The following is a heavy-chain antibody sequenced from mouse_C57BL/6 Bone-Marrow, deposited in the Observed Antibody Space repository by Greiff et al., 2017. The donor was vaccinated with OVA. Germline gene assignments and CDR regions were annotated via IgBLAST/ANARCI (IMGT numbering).Heavy chain of an antibody. D-gene: IGHD2-3*01. V-gene: IGHV1-26*01. Sequence: VQLQQSGPELVKPGASVKISCKASGYTFTDYYMNWVKQSHGKSLEWIGDINPNNGGTSYNQKFKGKATLTVDKSSSTAYMELRSLTSEDSAVYYCAREGWLLPWGQGTTLTVSS. CDR1: GYTFTDYY. CDR2: INPNNGGT. CDR3: AREGWLLP. J-gene: IGHJ2*01.